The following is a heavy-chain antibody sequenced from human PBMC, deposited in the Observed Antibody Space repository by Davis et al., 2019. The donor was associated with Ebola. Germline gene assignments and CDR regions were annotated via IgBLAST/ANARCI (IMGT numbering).Heavy chain of an antibody. CDR1: GFTFSSYE. CDR2: ISGSGGNT. D-gene: IGHD3-22*01. J-gene: IGHJ4*02. CDR3: AKGNRVTYQYDSSDDY. Sequence: GESLKISCAASGFTFSSYEMNWVRQAPGKGLEWVSYISGSGGNTYYADSVKGRFTISRDNSKSTLYLQMNSLRADDTAVYYCAKGNRVTYQYDSSDDYWGQGTLVTVSS. V-gene: IGHV3-23*01.